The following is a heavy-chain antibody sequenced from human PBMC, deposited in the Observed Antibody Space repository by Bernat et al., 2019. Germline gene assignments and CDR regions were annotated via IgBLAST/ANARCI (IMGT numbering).Heavy chain of an antibody. CDR2: IYSGGST. V-gene: IGHV3-66*01. Sequence: EVQLVESGGGLVQPGGSLRLSCAASGFTVSSNYMSWVRQAPGKGLEWVSVIYSGGSTYYADSVKGRFTISRDNSKNTLYLQMNSLRAEDTAVYYCARGYPGWAYYYMDVWGKGTTVTVSS. J-gene: IGHJ6*03. CDR1: GFTVSSNY. CDR3: ARGYPGWAYYYMDV. D-gene: IGHD1-1*01.